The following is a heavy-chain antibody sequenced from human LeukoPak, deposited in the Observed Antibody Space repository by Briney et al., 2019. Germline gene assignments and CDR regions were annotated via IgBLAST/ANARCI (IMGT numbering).Heavy chain of an antibody. V-gene: IGHV3-30*18. J-gene: IGHJ4*02. CDR3: AKPIQLWLPNFDY. Sequence: GGSLRLSCAASGFTFSSYGMHWVRQAPGKGLEWVAVISYDGSNKYYADSVKGRFTISRDNSKNTLYLQMNSLRAEDTAVYYCAKPIQLWLPNFDYWGQGTLVTVSS. D-gene: IGHD5-18*01. CDR2: ISYDGSNK. CDR1: GFTFSSYG.